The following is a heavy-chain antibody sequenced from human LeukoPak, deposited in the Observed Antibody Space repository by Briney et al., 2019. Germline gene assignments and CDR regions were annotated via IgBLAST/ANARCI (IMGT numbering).Heavy chain of an antibody. Sequence: GGSLRLSCAASGFTFSSYAVSWVRQAPGKGLAWVSAISDSGGSTQYADSVKGRFTISRDNSKNTLYLQMNSLRAEGTAVYYCANGVRGTFDYWGQGTLVTVSS. CDR3: ANGVRGTFDY. CDR1: GFTFSSYA. V-gene: IGHV3-23*01. J-gene: IGHJ4*02. CDR2: ISDSGGST. D-gene: IGHD3-10*01.